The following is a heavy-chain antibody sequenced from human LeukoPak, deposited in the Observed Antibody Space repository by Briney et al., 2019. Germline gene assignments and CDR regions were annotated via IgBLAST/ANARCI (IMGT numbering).Heavy chain of an antibody. CDR1: GGSISSSNW. CDR3: ARDSYGSGNCMDV. CDR2: IYHSGST. D-gene: IGHD3-10*01. V-gene: IGHV4-4*02. Sequence: SSGTLSLTCAVSGGSISSSNWWSWVRQPPGKGLEWIGEIYHSGSTNYNPSLKSRVTISVDKSKNQFSLKLSSVTAADTAVYYCARDSYGSGNCMDVWGKGTTVTVSS. J-gene: IGHJ6*04.